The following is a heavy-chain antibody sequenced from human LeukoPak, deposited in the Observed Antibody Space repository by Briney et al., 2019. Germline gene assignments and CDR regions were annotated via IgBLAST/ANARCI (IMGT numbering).Heavy chain of an antibody. CDR2: IQNDGSTT. CDR1: GFSYHTYP. J-gene: IGHJ4*02. D-gene: IGHD4-17*01. Sequence: PGGSLRLSGAPSGFSYHTYPMAWVRKAPGKGLEWVAFIQNDGSTTSYAESVKGRFTISRDGSTKTVYLQMDSLRPDDTAVYFCARGVDYAFHYWGQGTLVTVSS. V-gene: IGHV3-30*02. CDR3: ARGVDYAFHY.